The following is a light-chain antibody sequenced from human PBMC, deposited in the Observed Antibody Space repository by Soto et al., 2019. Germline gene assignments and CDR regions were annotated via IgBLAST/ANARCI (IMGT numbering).Light chain of an antibody. CDR3: SSYTSSSTLV. CDR2: EVS. V-gene: IGLV2-14*01. Sequence: QSVLTQPASVSGSPGQSITISCTGTSSDVGGYNYVSWYQQHPGKAPKLMIYEVSNRPSGVSNRFSGSKSGNTASLTISGLQAEDEADSYCSSYTSSSTLVFGGGTKLTVL. CDR1: SSDVGGYNY. J-gene: IGLJ2*01.